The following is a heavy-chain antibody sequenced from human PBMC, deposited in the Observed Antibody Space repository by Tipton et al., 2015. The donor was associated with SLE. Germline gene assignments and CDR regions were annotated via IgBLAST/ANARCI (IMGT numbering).Heavy chain of an antibody. Sequence: SLTCTVSGDSVSDFYWSWIRQPPGKGLEWIGYSYPNRNTNYNPPLKSRLTISVDTSKNQFSLRLTSVTAADTAIYYCARHDPHNWNYWFYFDHWGQGTLVTVST. D-gene: IGHD1-7*01. V-gene: IGHV4-4*09. CDR1: GDSVSDFY. J-gene: IGHJ4*02. CDR3: ARHDPHNWNYWFYFDH. CDR2: SYPNRNT.